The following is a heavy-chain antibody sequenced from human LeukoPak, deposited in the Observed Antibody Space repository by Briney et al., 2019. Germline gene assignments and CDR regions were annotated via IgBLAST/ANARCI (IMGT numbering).Heavy chain of an antibody. CDR2: IIPIFGTA. J-gene: IGHJ5*02. D-gene: IGHD1-1*01. CDR1: GGTFSSYA. Sequence: SVKVSCKASGGTFSSYAISWVRQAPGQGLEWMGGIIPIFGTANYAQKFQGRVTVTADESTSTAYMELSSLRSEDTAVYYCARGGVPGAGNWFDPWGQGTLVTVSS. CDR3: ARGGVPGAGNWFDP. V-gene: IGHV1-69*13.